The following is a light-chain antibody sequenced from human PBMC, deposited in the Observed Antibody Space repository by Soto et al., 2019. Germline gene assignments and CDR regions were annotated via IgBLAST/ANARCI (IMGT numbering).Light chain of an antibody. CDR1: QDIAIY. J-gene: IGKJ1*01. CDR3: QHYNSYSRT. Sequence: IQLTQSPSSLSASVGDRVTITCRASQDIAIYLAWYQQKPGEAPKLLIYAASTLYGGVPSRFSGSGSGTEFTLTISSLQPDDFATYYCQHYNSYSRTFGQGTKVDIK. V-gene: IGKV1-9*01. CDR2: AAS.